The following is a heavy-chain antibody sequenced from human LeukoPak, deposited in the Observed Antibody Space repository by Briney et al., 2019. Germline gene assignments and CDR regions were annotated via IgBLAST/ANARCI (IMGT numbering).Heavy chain of an antibody. CDR2: IYISGST. CDR1: GYSISSGYY. D-gene: IGHD2-8*02. CDR3: ARGYWFYFDC. J-gene: IGHJ4*02. Sequence: SETLSLTCTVSGYSISSGYYWGWIRQPPGKGLEWIGRIYISGSTNYNPSLKSRVTISADTSKNQFSLKLSSVTAADTAVYYCARGYWFYFDCWGQGTLVTVSS. V-gene: IGHV4-38-2*02.